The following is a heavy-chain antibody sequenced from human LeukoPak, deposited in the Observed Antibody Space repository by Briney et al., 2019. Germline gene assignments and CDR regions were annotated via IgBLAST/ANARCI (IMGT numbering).Heavy chain of an antibody. J-gene: IGHJ5*02. CDR3: ARVVGATGGFDP. CDR2: IYPADSDI. CDR1: GFTFSTSW. D-gene: IGHD1-26*01. Sequence: GESLKISCQGSGFTFSTSWIGWVRQLPGKGLEWMGIIYPADSDIRYSPSFRGQVIISADKSSNTAYLQWTSLKASDTAMYYCARVVGATGGFDPWGQGTLVTVSS. V-gene: IGHV5-51*01.